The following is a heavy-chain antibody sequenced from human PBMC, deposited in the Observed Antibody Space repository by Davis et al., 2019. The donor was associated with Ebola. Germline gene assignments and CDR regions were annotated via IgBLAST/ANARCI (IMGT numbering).Heavy chain of an antibody. Sequence: GGSLRLSCAASGFTFSTYAMSWVRQAPGKGLEWVSGITGSDGRTYCADSVKGRFTISRDNSKNTLYLQMNSLRAEDTAVYYCARVTTVYYFDYWGQGTLVTVSS. J-gene: IGHJ4*02. V-gene: IGHV3-23*01. CDR2: ITGSDGRT. D-gene: IGHD4-17*01. CDR3: ARVTTVYYFDY. CDR1: GFTFSTYA.